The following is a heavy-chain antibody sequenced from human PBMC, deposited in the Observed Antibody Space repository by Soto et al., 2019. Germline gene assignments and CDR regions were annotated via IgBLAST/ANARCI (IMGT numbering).Heavy chain of an antibody. CDR1: GYTFTSYG. Sequence: ASVKVSCKASGYTFTSYGISWVRQAPGQGLEWMGWISAYNGNTNYAQKLQGRVTMTTDTSTSTAYMELRSLRSDDTAVYYCARDRGEGYCSGGSCYSPYYYYGMDVWGQGTTVTVSS. J-gene: IGHJ6*02. CDR3: ARDRGEGYCSGGSCYSPYYYYGMDV. V-gene: IGHV1-18*01. CDR2: ISAYNGNT. D-gene: IGHD2-15*01.